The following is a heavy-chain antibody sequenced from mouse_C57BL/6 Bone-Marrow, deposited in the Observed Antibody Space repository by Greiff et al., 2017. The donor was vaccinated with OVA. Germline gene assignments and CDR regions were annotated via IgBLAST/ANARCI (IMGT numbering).Heavy chain of an antibody. V-gene: IGHV1-50*01. CDR2: IDPADSYT. CDR3: AREEIYYGNYNFGC. D-gene: IGHD2-1*01. Sequence: QVQLKQPGAELVKPGASVKLSCKASGYTFTSYWMQWVKQRPGQGLEWIGEIDPADSYTNYNQKFKGKATLTVDTSSSTAYMQLSSLTSEDSAVYYCAREEIYYGNYNFGCWGQGTTLSVAS. CDR1: GYTFTSYW. J-gene: IGHJ2*01.